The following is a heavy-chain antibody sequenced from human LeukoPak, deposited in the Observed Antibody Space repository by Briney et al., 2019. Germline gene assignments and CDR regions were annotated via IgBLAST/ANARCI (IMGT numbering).Heavy chain of an antibody. Sequence: GGSLRLSCTASGFTFGDYAMSWVRQAPGKGLEWVGFIRSKAYGGTTEYAASVKGRFTISRDDSKSIAYLQMNSLKTEDTAVYYCTRRSITMVRGVIIPEYYFDYWGQGTLVTVSS. J-gene: IGHJ4*02. CDR3: TRRSITMVRGVIIPEYYFDY. D-gene: IGHD3-10*01. V-gene: IGHV3-49*04. CDR1: GFTFGDYA. CDR2: IRSKAYGGTT.